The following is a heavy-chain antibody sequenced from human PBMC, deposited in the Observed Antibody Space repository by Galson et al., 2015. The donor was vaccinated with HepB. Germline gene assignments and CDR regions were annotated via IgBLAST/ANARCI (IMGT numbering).Heavy chain of an antibody. CDR1: GFTFRSYA. Sequence: SLRLSCAASGFTFRSYAMSWVRQAPGKGLEWVSAISGSGGSTYYADSVKGRFTISRDNSKNTLYLQMNSLRSEDTAVYYCAKDPDGSEEQQQYAEYFQHWCQGTLVTVSS. V-gene: IGHV3-23*01. CDR3: AKDPDGSEEQQQYAEYFQH. D-gene: IGHD6-13*01. CDR2: ISGSGGST. J-gene: IGHJ1*01.